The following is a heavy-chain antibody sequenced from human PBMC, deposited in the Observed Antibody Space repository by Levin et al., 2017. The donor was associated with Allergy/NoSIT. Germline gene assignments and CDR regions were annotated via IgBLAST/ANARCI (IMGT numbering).Heavy chain of an antibody. V-gene: IGHV3-30-3*01. Sequence: GGSLRLSCAASGXXXXSXXKNRLRQRQGKGLEWVAVISYDGSNKYYADSVKGRFTISRDNSKNTLYLQMNSLRAEDTAVYYCARDPSRYCSGGSCYFLFDYWGQGTLVTVSP. J-gene: IGHJ4*02. D-gene: IGHD2-15*01. CDR2: ISYDGSNK. CDR3: ARDPSRYCSGGSCYFLFDY. CDR1: GXXXXSXX.